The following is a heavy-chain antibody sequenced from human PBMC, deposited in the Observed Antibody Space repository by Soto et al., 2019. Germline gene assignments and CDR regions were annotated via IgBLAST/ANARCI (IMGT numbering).Heavy chain of an antibody. Sequence: QVQLVQSGAEVKKPGSXMRVSCKASGGTFKNYAFSWVRXXXXXXLEWMGGFIPIFGTGNYAEQFQGRVSITADESTXXXXXXXXXXXXXXXXXXXXXXXXXXXXXXXXXYYFDSWGQGTLITVSS. J-gene: IGHJ4*02. CDR2: FIPIFGTG. V-gene: IGHV1-69*01. CDR3: XXXXXXXXXXXXXYYFDS. CDR1: GGTFKNYA.